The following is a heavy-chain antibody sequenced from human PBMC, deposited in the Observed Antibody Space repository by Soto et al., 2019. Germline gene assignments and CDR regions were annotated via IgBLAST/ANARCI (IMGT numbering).Heavy chain of an antibody. V-gene: IGHV1-18*01. CDR3: AREREDSSWSSCEYLQH. CDR1: GYTFSNYG. Sequence: HVQLVQSGAEVKKPGASLKVSCKASGYTFSNYGIHWVRLAHGLGLERMGWTSGYNANTRHAQKVQGRVTMTTDTSTNTAYIELRSLASDDTAVYYWAREREDSSWSSCEYLQHWGQYTLITVSS. CDR2: TSGYNANT. J-gene: IGHJ1*01. D-gene: IGHD6-13*01.